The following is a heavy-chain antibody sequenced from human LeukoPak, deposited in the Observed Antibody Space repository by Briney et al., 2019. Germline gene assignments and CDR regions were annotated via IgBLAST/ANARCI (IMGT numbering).Heavy chain of an antibody. J-gene: IGHJ4*02. CDR2: IKQDGSEK. CDR3: AKDYHGDFLDY. D-gene: IGHD4-17*01. Sequence: PGGSLRLSCAASGFTFSSYWMSWVRQAPGKGLEWVANIKQDGSEKYYVDSVKGRFTISRDNAKNSLYLQMNSLRAEDTAVYYCAKDYHGDFLDYWGQGTLVTVSS. CDR1: GFTFSSYW. V-gene: IGHV3-7*01.